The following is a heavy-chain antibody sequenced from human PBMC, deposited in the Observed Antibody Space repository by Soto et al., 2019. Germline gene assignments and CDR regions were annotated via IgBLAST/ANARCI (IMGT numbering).Heavy chain of an antibody. V-gene: IGHV3-21*06. J-gene: IGHJ4*02. CDR2: ISSSSRRT. CDR3: ARTGDGHHDFLDY. D-gene: IGHD1-1*01. CDR1: GFTFGNYG. Sequence: PGGSLRLSCETSGFTFGNYGMGWVRQAPGKGLYWVSGISSSSRRTYYADSVKGRFTISRDNAKNSLFLQMNSLRVDDTAVYYCARTGDGHHDFLDYWGQGALVTVSS.